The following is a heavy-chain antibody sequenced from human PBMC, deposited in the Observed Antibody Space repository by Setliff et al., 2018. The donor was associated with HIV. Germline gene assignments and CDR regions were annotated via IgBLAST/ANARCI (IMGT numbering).Heavy chain of an antibody. CDR2: IYHKGNI. Sequence: PSETLSLTCGVSGDSISSSNWWNWVRQSPGEGLEWIAEIYHKGNIHYNPSLRSRVTISLDKSKNQISLNLDSVTTADTAVYYCARDRQFGRAWGFDYWGQGRPVTVSS. CDR1: GDSISSSNW. J-gene: IGHJ4*02. V-gene: IGHV4-4*02. D-gene: IGHD7-27*01. CDR3: ARDRQFGRAWGFDY.